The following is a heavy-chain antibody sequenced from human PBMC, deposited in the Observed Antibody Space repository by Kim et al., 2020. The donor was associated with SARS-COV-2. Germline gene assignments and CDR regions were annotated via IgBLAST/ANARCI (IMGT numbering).Heavy chain of an antibody. CDR3: ARRGSGWLTGWFDP. D-gene: IGHD6-19*01. J-gene: IGHJ5*02. Sequence: SPSLQGQVTISADKSISTAYLQWSSLKASDTAMYYCARRGSGWLTGWFDPWGQGTLVTVSS. V-gene: IGHV5-51*01.